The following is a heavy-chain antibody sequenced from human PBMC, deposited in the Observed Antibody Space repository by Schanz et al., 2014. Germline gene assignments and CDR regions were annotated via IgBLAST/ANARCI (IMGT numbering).Heavy chain of an antibody. Sequence: VQLVESGGGVVRPGGSLRLSCAASGFGFDDYAMSWVRQAPGKGLEWVAVISYDGSNKYYADSVKGRFTISRDNSKNTLYLQMNSLRADDTAVYYCAKSKSQLPLFDYWGQGTLVTVSS. CDR3: AKSKSQLPLFDY. CDR1: GFGFDDYA. CDR2: ISYDGSNK. J-gene: IGHJ4*02. D-gene: IGHD2-21*01. V-gene: IGHV3-30-3*02.